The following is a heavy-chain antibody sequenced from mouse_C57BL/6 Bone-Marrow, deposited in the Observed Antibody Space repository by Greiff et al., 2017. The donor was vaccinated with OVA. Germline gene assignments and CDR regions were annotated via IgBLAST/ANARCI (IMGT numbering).Heavy chain of an antibody. V-gene: IGHV6-3*01. CDR1: GFTFSNYW. J-gene: IGHJ3*01. D-gene: IGHD1-1*01. Sequence: DVQLQESGGGLVQPGGSMKLSCVASGFTFSNYWMNWVRQSPEKGLEWVAQIRLKSDNYATHYAESVKGRFTISRDDSKSSVYLQMNNLKAEDTGIYYCAEGTDYCGSSPDWFAYWGQGTLVTVSA. CDR3: AEGTDYCGSSPDWFAY. CDR2: IRLKSDNYAT.